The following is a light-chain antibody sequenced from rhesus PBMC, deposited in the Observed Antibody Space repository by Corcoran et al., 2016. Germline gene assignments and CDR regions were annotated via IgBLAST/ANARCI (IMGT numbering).Light chain of an antibody. Sequence: DIQMTQSPSSLSASVGDTVTITCRASQSISDWLDWYQQKPGKAPKLLIYKASSLQSGVPSRFSGSGSGTDFTLTISSLQPEDFATYYCLQYSSSPLTFGGGTKVEIK. CDR1: QSISDW. CDR3: LQYSSSPLT. CDR2: KAS. J-gene: IGKJ4*01. V-gene: IGKV1-22*01.